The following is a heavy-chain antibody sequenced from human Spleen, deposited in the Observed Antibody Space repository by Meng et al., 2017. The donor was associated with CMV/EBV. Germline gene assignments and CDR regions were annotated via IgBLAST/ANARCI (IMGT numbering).Heavy chain of an antibody. V-gene: IGHV3-48*03. CDR1: GFTFSSYE. J-gene: IGHJ5*02. D-gene: IGHD2-2*01. CDR2: ISSSGSTI. Sequence: GGSLRLSCAASGFTFSSYEMNWVRQAPGKGLEWVSYISSSGSTIYYADSVKGRFTISRDNAKNSLYLQMNSLRAEDTALHYCAKGYRCLSVVVPYGFDPWGQGTLVTVSS. CDR3: AKGYRCLSVVVPYGFDP.